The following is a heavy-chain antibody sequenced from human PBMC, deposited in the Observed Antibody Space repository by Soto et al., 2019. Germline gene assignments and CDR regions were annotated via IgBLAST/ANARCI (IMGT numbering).Heavy chain of an antibody. V-gene: IGHV1-69*10. CDR2: IIPIFGIA. CDR1: GGTFSSYA. J-gene: IGHJ4*02. Sequence: SVKVSCKASGGTFSSYAISWVRQAPGQGLEWMGGIIPIFGIANYAQKFQGRVTITADKSTSTAYMELSSLRSEDTAVYYCASRGYSGYDYYYFDYWGQGTLVTVSS. CDR3: ASRGYSGYDYYYFDY. D-gene: IGHD5-12*01.